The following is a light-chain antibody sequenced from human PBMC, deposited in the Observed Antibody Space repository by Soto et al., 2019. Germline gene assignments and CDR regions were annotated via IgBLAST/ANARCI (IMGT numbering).Light chain of an antibody. CDR3: RQRNICHPFT. J-gene: IGKJ5*01. CDR2: WAA. CDR1: QTLVSGTNNDSY. V-gene: IGKV4-1*01. Sequence: IVMTQTPDSLAVSLGQRATLNCKSSQTLVSGTNNDSYLSWYQHKSGQPPSLLIYWAATRESGVPDRFSGSGSGTEFTLTIISLEPEDSAVYYCRQRNICHPFTFGQGTKVEI.